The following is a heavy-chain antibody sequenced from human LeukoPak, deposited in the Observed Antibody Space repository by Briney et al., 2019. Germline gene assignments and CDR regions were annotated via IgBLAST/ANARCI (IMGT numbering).Heavy chain of an antibody. CDR3: AKGRDKYQLLSKNWFDP. D-gene: IGHD2-2*01. V-gene: IGHV3-9*01. CDR2: ISWNSGSI. CDR1: GFTFDVYA. Sequence: HSGRSLRLFCAASGFTFDVYAMHWVRQAPGKGLEWVSGISWNSGSIGYADSVKGRFTISRDNAKNSLYLQMNSLRAEDTALYYCAKGRDKYQLLSKNWFDPWGQGTLVTVSS. J-gene: IGHJ5*02.